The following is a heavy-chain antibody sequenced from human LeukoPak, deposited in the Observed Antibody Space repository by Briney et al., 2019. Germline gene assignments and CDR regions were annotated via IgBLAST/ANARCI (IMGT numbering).Heavy chain of an antibody. J-gene: IGHJ4*02. Sequence: GGSLRLSCAAAGFTFNNAWMTWVRQAPGKGLEWVGRIRPKTEGGATDYGPPVKDRFKIPRDQSNATLFLQLDSLKPEDTAVYFCTTFGYALDSWGQGTLVTVSS. V-gene: IGHV3-15*01. CDR2: IRPKTEGGAT. CDR3: TTFGYALDS. D-gene: IGHD2-2*01. CDR1: GFTFNNAW.